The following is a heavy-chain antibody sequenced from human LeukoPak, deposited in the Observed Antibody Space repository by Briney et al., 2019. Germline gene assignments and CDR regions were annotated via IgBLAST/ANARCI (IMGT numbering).Heavy chain of an antibody. CDR3: ASSSGWSFDDDY. V-gene: IGHV3-33*01. CDR2: IWYDGSNK. D-gene: IGHD6-19*01. J-gene: IGHJ4*02. Sequence: PGGSLRLSCAASGFTFSSYGMHWVRQAPGKGLEWVAVIWYDGSNKYYADSVKGRFTISRDNSKNTLYLQMNSLRAEDTAVYYCASSSGWSFDDDYWGQGTLVTVSS. CDR1: GFTFSSYG.